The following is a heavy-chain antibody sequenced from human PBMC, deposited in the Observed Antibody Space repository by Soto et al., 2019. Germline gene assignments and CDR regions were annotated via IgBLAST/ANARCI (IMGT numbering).Heavy chain of an antibody. J-gene: IGHJ6*02. CDR1: GFTFSSYW. CDR2: INSDGSST. Sequence: EVQLVESGGGLVQPGGSLRLSCAASGFTFSSYWMHWVRQAPGKGLVWVSRINSDGSSTSYADSVKGRFTISRDNAKNTLYLQMNRLRAEDTAVYYCARDRVTMIVVNGMPVWGQGTTVTVSS. CDR3: ARDRVTMIVVNGMPV. D-gene: IGHD3-22*01. V-gene: IGHV3-74*01.